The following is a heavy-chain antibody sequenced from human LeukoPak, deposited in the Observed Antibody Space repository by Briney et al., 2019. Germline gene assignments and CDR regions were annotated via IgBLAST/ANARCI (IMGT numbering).Heavy chain of an antibody. CDR1: GFTVSSNY. Sequence: GGSLRLSCAASGFTVSSNYVSWVRQAPGKGLEWVSVIYSGGSTYYADSVKGRFTISRDNSKNTLYLQMNSLRAEDTAVYYCASGIAVAGRRYYYYGMDVWGQGTTVTVSS. CDR2: IYSGGST. CDR3: ASGIAVAGRRYYYYGMDV. D-gene: IGHD6-19*01. J-gene: IGHJ6*02. V-gene: IGHV3-53*01.